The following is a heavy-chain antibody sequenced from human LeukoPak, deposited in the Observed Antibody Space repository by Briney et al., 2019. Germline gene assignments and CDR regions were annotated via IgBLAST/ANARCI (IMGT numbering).Heavy chain of an antibody. D-gene: IGHD3-22*01. V-gene: IGHV4-30-2*01. J-gene: IGHJ4*02. CDR3: ATTPYYYDSSGRISDY. CDR1: GGSISSGGYY. CDR2: IYHSGST. Sequence: SQTLSLTCTVSGGSISSGGYYWSWIRQPPGKGLEWIGYIYHSGSTYYNPSLKSRVTISVDRSKNQFSLKLSSVTAADTAVYYCATTPYYYDSSGRISDYWGQGTLVTVSS.